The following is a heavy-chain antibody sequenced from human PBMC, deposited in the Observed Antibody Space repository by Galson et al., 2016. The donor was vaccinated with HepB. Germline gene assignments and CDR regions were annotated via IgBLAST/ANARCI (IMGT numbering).Heavy chain of an antibody. J-gene: IGHJ4*02. V-gene: IGHV3-30-3*01. D-gene: IGHD2-2*01. Sequence: SLRLSCAASGFTFSSYAMHWVRQAPGKGLEWVAVISFDGSNKYYADSVKGRFTISRDNSKNTLYLQMNSLRAEDTAVYYCARVGYCSSTTCRQAYDYWGQGTLVTVSS. CDR1: GFTFSSYA. CDR3: ARVGYCSSTTCRQAYDY. CDR2: ISFDGSNK.